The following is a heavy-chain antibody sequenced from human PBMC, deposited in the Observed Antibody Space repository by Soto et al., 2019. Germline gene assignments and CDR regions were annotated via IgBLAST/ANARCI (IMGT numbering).Heavy chain of an antibody. CDR2: IYYSGST. D-gene: IGHD3-9*01. Sequence: QVQLQESGPGLVKPSETLSLTCTVSGGSISSYYWSWIRQPPGKGLEWIGYIYYSGSTNYNPSLKSRVTISVGTSKNQFTVKLSSVTAADTAVYYCARYHLDNYYVMDVWGQGTTVTV. CDR1: GGSISSYY. CDR3: ARYHLDNYYVMDV. J-gene: IGHJ6*02. V-gene: IGHV4-59*01.